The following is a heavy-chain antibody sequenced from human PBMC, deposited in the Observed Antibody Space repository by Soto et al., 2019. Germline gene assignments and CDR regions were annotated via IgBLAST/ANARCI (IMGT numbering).Heavy chain of an antibody. Sequence: SVKVSCKASGGTFSSYAISWVRQSPGQGLEWMGGIIPIFGTANYAQKFQGRVTITADESTSTAYMELSSLRSEDTAVYYCARGVANYYYYGMDVWGQGTTVTVSS. D-gene: IGHD2-15*01. CDR2: IIPIFGTA. V-gene: IGHV1-69*13. CDR1: GGTFSSYA. J-gene: IGHJ6*02. CDR3: ARGVANYYYYGMDV.